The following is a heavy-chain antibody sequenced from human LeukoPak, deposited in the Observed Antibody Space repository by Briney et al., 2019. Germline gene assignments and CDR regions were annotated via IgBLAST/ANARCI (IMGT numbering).Heavy chain of an antibody. CDR2: FYSGGST. CDR3: AGNLRHSTALAAFDI. CDR1: GFTVSSNY. J-gene: IGHJ3*02. D-gene: IGHD3-3*02. Sequence: PGRSLRLSCAASGFTVSSNYVSGVRQAPGEGLEWVSVFYSGGSTYYTDFVTGRFTISRYTSKKTLYLQMNTLRPQQTRVCYCAGNLRHSTALAAFDIWGQGTMVTVSS. V-gene: IGHV3-66*01.